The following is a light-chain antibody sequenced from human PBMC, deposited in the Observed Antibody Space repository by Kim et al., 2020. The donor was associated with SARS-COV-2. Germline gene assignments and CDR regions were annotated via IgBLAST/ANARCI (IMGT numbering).Light chain of an antibody. CDR3: NSHVGSNTWV. V-gene: IGLV2-14*04. CDR1: SSDIGNYNF. CDR2: DVS. J-gene: IGLJ3*02. Sequence: GQSITISCTGTSSDIGNYNFVSWSQQHPGKAPKLLIYDVSKRPSGVSDRFSGSKSGNTASLTISGLQAEDEADYYCNSHVGSNTWVFGGGTQLTVL.